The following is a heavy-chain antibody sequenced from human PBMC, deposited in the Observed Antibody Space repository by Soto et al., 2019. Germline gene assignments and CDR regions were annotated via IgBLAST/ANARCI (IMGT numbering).Heavy chain of an antibody. CDR1: GGTFSSYA. CDR2: IIPIFGTA. D-gene: IGHD1-20*01. Sequence: QVQLVQSGAEVKKPGSSVKVSCKASGGTFSSYAISWVRQAPGQGLEWMGGIIPIFGTANYAQKFQGRVTXTXGXSXXTAYMELSSLRSEDTAVYYCARSLTGTYYYYGMDVWGQGTTVTVSS. CDR3: ARSLTGTYYYYGMDV. V-gene: IGHV1-69*05. J-gene: IGHJ6*02.